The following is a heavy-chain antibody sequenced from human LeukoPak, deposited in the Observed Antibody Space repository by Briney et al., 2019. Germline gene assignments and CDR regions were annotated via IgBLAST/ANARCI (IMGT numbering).Heavy chain of an antibody. D-gene: IGHD2-2*01. V-gene: IGHV3-7*01. J-gene: IGHJ4*02. Sequence: GGSLRLSCAASGFTFSSYWMSWVRQAPGKGLEWVGNIKQDGSEKYYVDSVKGRFTISRDNAKNSLHLQMNSLRSEHTALYYCARGRYCRSTSCHYFDYWGQGTLATVSS. CDR1: GFTFSSYW. CDR2: IKQDGSEK. CDR3: ARGRYCRSTSCHYFDY.